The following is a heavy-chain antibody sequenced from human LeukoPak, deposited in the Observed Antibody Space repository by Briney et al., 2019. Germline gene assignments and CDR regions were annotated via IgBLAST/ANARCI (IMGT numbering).Heavy chain of an antibody. CDR3: ARVWGNDSSGYAIDY. V-gene: IGHV4-59*08. CDR1: GGSISSYY. Sequence: PSETLSLTCTVSGGSISSYYWSWIRQPPGKGLEWIGYIYYSGSTNYNPSLKSRVTTSVDTSKNQFSLKLSSVTAADTAVYYCARVWGNDSSGYAIDYWGQGTLVTVSS. CDR2: IYYSGST. J-gene: IGHJ4*02. D-gene: IGHD3-22*01.